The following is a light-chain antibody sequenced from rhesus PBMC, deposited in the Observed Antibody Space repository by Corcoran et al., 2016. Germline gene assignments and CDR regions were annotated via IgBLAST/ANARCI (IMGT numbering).Light chain of an antibody. J-gene: IGKJ2*01. V-gene: IGKV1-22*01. CDR3: LNDYGSPYS. CDR2: KAS. Sequence: DIQMTQSPSSLSASVGDTVTITCRASQSISSWLAWYPQHPGKAPKVLIYKASSLQSGVPSRFSGSGSGKDFTLTISSLQPEDSATYYCLNDYGSPYSFGQGTKVEIK. CDR1: QSISSW.